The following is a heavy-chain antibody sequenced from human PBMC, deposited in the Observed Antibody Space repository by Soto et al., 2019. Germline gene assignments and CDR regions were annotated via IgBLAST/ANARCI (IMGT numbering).Heavy chain of an antibody. Sequence: GGSLRLSCAASGFTFSSYAMSWVRQAPGKGLEWVSAISGSGGSTYYADSVKGRFTISRDNSKNTLYLQMNSLRAEDTAVYYCAKDLRRWLQYHYFDYWGQGTLVTVSS. V-gene: IGHV3-23*01. J-gene: IGHJ4*02. CDR1: GFTFSSYA. D-gene: IGHD5-12*01. CDR3: AKDLRRWLQYHYFDY. CDR2: ISGSGGST.